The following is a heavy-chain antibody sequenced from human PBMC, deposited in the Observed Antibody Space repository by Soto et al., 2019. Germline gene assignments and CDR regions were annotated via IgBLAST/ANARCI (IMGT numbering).Heavy chain of an antibody. CDR3: ARGRRYYYGSGSGNALDI. CDR1: GFVFSGYD. J-gene: IGHJ3*02. V-gene: IGHV3-13*01. CDR2: IGPRDNT. Sequence: QLVESGGGLVQPGGSLRLSCVASGFVFSGYDMHWVRQAIGKGLEWVSSIGPRDNTFYTDSVKGRFTVSRENAKNSSYLHMNNLTAGDTAIYFCARGRRYYYGSGSGNALDIWGQGTLITVSS. D-gene: IGHD3-10*01.